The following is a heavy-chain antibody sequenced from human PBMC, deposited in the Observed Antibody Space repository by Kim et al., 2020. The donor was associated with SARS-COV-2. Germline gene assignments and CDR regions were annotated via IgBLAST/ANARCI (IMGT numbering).Heavy chain of an antibody. CDR1: GFIFSSYG. CDR3: ARDQDSTWSFYYYYGIDV. CDR2: IWYDGSNK. Sequence: GGSLRLSCAASGFIFSSYGMHWVRQAPGKGLEWVAIIWYDGSNKYYADSVKGRFTISRDNSKNTLYLQMNSLRAEDTAVYYCARDQDSTWSFYYYYGIDVWGQGTTVTVS. V-gene: IGHV3-33*01. J-gene: IGHJ6*02. D-gene: IGHD6-13*01.